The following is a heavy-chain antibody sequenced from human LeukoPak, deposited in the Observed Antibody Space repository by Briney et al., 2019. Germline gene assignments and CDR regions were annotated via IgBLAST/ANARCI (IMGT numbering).Heavy chain of an antibody. CDR2: ISSSGSTI. D-gene: IGHD3-3*01. J-gene: IGHJ4*02. V-gene: IGHV3-11*01. CDR1: GFTFSDYY. CDR3: ASGPTYYDFWSGYLDY. Sequence: GGSLRLSCAASGFTFSDYYMSWIRQAPGKGLEWVSYISSSGSTIYYADSVKGRFTISRDNAKNSLYLQMNSLRAEDTAVYYCASGPTYYDFWSGYLDYWGQGTLVTVSS.